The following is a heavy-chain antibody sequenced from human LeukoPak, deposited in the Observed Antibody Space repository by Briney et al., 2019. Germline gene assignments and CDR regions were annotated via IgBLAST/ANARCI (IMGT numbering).Heavy chain of an antibody. D-gene: IGHD4-17*01. V-gene: IGHV1-18*01. CDR2: ISAYNGNI. Sequence: ASVKVSCKASGYTFTSYGISWVRQAPGQGLEWMGWISAYNGNINYAQKLQGRVTMTTDTSTSTAYMELRSLRSDDTAVYYCARDVSHDYGDYASFDYWGQGTLVTVSS. J-gene: IGHJ4*02. CDR1: GYTFTSYG. CDR3: ARDVSHDYGDYASFDY.